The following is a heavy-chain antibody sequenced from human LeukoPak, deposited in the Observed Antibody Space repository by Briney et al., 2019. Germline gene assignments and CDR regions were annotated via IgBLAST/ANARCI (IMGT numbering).Heavy chain of an antibody. D-gene: IGHD1-1*01. CDR1: GGSFSDYY. Sequence: SETLSLTCAVYGGSFSDYYWSWIRQPPGKGLEWIGEINHSGSTNYNPSLKSRVTISVDTSKNQFSLKLSSVTAADTAVYYCARGGPGTQNWFDPWGQGTLVTVSS. CDR3: ARGGPGTQNWFDP. V-gene: IGHV4-34*01. CDR2: INHSGST. J-gene: IGHJ5*02.